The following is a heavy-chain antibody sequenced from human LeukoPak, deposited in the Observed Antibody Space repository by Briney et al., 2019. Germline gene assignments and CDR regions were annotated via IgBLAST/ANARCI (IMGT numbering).Heavy chain of an antibody. CDR1: GDIVSSKSAG. CDR2: TYYRANWNN. V-gene: IGHV6-1*01. CDR3: ARYSGLGVPDY. Sequence: SQTLSLTCALSGDIVSSKSAGWNWIRQSPSRGLEWLERTYYRANWNNDYAVSVRGRITIHPDTSKHQFSLLLNSVTPEDTAMYYCARYSGLGVPDYWGQGTLVTVSS. J-gene: IGHJ4*02. D-gene: IGHD2-21*01.